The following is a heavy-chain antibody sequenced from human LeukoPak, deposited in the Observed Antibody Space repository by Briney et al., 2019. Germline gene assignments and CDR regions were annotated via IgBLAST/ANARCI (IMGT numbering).Heavy chain of an antibody. CDR1: GFXLSRHA. CDR3: ARDFSHYVDY. V-gene: IGHV3-33*01. D-gene: IGHD2/OR15-2a*01. J-gene: IGHJ4*02. CDR2: IWDDGTNQ. Sequence: GGSLRLSCGASGFXLSRHAIHWVRQAPGKGLEWVAFIWDDGTNQYYADSVKGRFTISRDNSKNTLYLQMNSLRAEDTAVYYCARDFSHYVDYWGQGILVTVSS.